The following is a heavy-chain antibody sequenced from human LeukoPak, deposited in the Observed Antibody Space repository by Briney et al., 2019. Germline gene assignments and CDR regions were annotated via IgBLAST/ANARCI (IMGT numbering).Heavy chain of an antibody. Sequence: PGRSLRLSCAASGFTFSSYGMHWVRQAPGKGLEGVAVIWYDGSNKYYADSVKGRFTISRDNSKNTLYLQMNSLRAEDTAVYYCAKELRITGITKFLDYWGQGTLVTVSS. CDR1: GFTFSSYG. CDR3: AKELRITGITKFLDY. V-gene: IGHV3-33*06. J-gene: IGHJ4*02. CDR2: IWYDGSNK. D-gene: IGHD1-20*01.